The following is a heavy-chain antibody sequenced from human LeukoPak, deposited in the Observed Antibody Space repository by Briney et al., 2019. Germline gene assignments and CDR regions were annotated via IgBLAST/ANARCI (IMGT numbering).Heavy chain of an antibody. CDR1: GYTFTGYY. Sequence: ASVKVSCKASGYTFTGYYMHWVRQAPGQGLEWLAWINPNSGGTNYAQKFQGRVTMTRDTSISTAYMELSRLRSDDTAVYYCASYGSGSHDAFDIWGQGTMVTVSS. V-gene: IGHV1-2*02. D-gene: IGHD3-22*01. CDR3: ASYGSGSHDAFDI. CDR2: INPNSGGT. J-gene: IGHJ3*02.